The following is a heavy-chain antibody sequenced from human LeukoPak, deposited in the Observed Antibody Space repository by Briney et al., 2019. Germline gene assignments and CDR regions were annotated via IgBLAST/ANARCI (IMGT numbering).Heavy chain of an antibody. Sequence: GASVKVSRKASGYTFTSYYMHWVRQAPGQGLEWMGIINPSGGSTSYAQKFQGRVTMARDTPTSTVYMELSSLRSEDTAVYYCARDHSYYEFWSGYYYYYYGMDVWGQGTTVTVSS. CDR1: GYTFTSYY. CDR2: INPSGGST. J-gene: IGHJ6*02. V-gene: IGHV1-46*01. CDR3: ARDHSYYEFWSGYYYYYYGMDV. D-gene: IGHD3-3*01.